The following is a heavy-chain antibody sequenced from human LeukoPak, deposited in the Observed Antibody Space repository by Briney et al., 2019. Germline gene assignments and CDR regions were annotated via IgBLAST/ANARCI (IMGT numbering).Heavy chain of an antibody. V-gene: IGHV3-30*18. CDR3: AKEDGAHTAMVSGLLDY. CDR1: AFTFSSYG. D-gene: IGHD5-18*01. Sequence: PGGSLRLSCAASAFTFSSYGMHCVRQAPGKGLEWVAVISYDGSNKYYADSVKGRFTISRDNSKNTLYLQMNSLRAEDTAVYYCAKEDGAHTAMVSGLLDYWGQGTLVTVSS. J-gene: IGHJ4*02. CDR2: ISYDGSNK.